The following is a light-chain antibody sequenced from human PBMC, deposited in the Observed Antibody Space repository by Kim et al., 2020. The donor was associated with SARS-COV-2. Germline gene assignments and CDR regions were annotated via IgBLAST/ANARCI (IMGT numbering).Light chain of an antibody. CDR3: QQYSDWPPIT. CDR2: DAS. CDR1: QSVRSS. J-gene: IGKJ5*01. V-gene: IGKV3-15*01. Sequence: SAGERAAPSRRASQSVRSSLAWYQQKPGQAPRLLLYDASTRASGIPARFIGSGSGTEFTLTISRLQSEDFALYYCQQYSDWPPITFGQGTRLEIK.